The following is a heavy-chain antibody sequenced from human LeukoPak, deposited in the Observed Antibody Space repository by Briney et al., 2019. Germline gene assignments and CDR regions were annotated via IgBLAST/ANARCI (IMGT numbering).Heavy chain of an antibody. D-gene: IGHD3-10*01. CDR1: GFTLSGYW. J-gene: IGHJ4*02. V-gene: IGHV3-74*01. Sequence: PGGSLRLSCAASGFTLSGYWMHWVRQAPGEGLVWVSRIDPDGITTNYADSVKGRFTISRDNAKNSLYLQMNSLRAEDAAVYYCARGTMVRGVIITAGFDYWGQGTLVTVSS. CDR3: ARGTMVRGVIITAGFDY. CDR2: IDPDGITT.